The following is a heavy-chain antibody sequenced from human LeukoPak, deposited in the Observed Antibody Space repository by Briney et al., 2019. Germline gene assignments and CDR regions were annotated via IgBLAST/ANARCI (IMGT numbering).Heavy chain of an antibody. D-gene: IGHD4-23*01. J-gene: IGHJ6*02. CDR3: AREEAATPYYSYDMDV. Sequence: GASVKVSCKASGYTFTGYYMHWVRQAPGQGLEWMGWINPNSGGTNYAQKFQGRVTMTRNTSISTAYMELSSLRSDDTAMYYCAREEAATPYYSYDMDVWGQGTTVTVSS. V-gene: IGHV1-2*02. CDR1: GYTFTGYY. CDR2: INPNSGGT.